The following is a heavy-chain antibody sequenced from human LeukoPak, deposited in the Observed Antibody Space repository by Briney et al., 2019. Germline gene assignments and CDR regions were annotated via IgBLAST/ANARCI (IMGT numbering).Heavy chain of an antibody. Sequence: PSETLSLTCSVSGGSISSGGYYWTWIRQRPGTGLEWIGYIYYSGSTYYNPSLKSRLIISLDTSKNQFSLKLSSVTAADSALYYCARASSPGYYFDYWGQRTLVTVSS. J-gene: IGHJ4*02. CDR2: IYYSGST. CDR1: GGSISSGGYY. V-gene: IGHV4-31*03. CDR3: ARASSPGYYFDY. D-gene: IGHD2-2*01.